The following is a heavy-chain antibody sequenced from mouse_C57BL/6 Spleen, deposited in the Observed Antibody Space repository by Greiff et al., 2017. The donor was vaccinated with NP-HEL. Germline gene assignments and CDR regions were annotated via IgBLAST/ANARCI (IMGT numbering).Heavy chain of an antibody. V-gene: IGHV1-80*01. J-gene: IGHJ1*03. CDR1: GYAFSSYW. CDR2: IYPGDGAT. CDR3: ARDYYGSSLDV. Sequence: QVQLQQSGAELVKPGASVKISCKASGYAFSSYWMNWVKQRPGKGLEWIGQIYPGDGATNYNGKFKGKATLTADKSSSTAYMQLSSLTSEDSAVYFCARDYYGSSLDVWGTGTTVTVSS. D-gene: IGHD1-1*01.